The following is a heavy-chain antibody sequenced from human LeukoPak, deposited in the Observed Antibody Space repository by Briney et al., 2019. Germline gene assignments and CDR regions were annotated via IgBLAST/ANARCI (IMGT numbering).Heavy chain of an antibody. Sequence: GGSLRLSCATSGFTFSSYAMSWVRQAPGKGLEWVSAISVSGNTYHADSVKGRFTISRDSSKNTLYLQMNRLRAEDAAVYYCAKAPVTTCSGAYCYPFDYWGQGTLVTVSS. J-gene: IGHJ4*02. CDR3: AKAPVTTCSGAYCYPFDY. CDR2: ISVSGNT. V-gene: IGHV3-23*01. CDR1: GFTFSSYA. D-gene: IGHD2-21*01.